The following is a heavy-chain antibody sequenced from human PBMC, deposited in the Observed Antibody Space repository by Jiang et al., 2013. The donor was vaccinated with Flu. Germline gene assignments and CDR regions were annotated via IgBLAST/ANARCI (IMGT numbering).Heavy chain of an antibody. CDR3: AREESGSSGAYYFDY. CDR1: GYSISSGYY. Sequence: GSGLVKPSETLSLTCTVSGYSISSGYYWGWIRQPPGKGLEWIGSIYHSGSTYYNPSLKSRVTISVDTSKNQFSLKLSSVTAADTAVYYCAREESGSSGAYYFDYWGQGTLVTVSS. CDR2: IYHSGST. J-gene: IGHJ4*02. V-gene: IGHV4-38-2*02. D-gene: IGHD1-26*01.